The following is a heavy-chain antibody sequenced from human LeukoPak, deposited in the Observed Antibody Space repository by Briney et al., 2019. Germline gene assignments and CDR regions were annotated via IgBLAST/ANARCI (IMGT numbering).Heavy chain of an antibody. Sequence: SVQVSCKASGYTFTSYDINWVRQAPGQGLEWMGWMNPNSGNTGYAQKFQGRVTMTRNTSICTAYMELSSLRSEDTAVYYCARASVTIFCLVIIKGARDYWGQGTLVTVSS. CDR1: GYTFTSYD. V-gene: IGHV1-8*01. CDR2: MNPNSGNT. D-gene: IGHD3-9*01. CDR3: ARASVTIFCLVIIKGARDY. J-gene: IGHJ4*02.